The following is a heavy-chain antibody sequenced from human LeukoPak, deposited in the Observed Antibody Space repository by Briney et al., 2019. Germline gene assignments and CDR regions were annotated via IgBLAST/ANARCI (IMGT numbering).Heavy chain of an antibody. V-gene: IGHV4-59*01. J-gene: IGHJ6*03. CDR2: IYYSGST. Sequence: SETLSLTCTVSGGSISSYYGSWIRQPPGKGLEWIGNIYYSGSTNYNPSLKSRVTISVDTSKNQFSLRLSSVTAADTAVYYCARDGHGGMSQIHSYYMDVWGKGTTVTVSS. CDR1: GGSISSYY. CDR3: ARDGHGGMSQIHSYYMDV. D-gene: IGHD3-16*01.